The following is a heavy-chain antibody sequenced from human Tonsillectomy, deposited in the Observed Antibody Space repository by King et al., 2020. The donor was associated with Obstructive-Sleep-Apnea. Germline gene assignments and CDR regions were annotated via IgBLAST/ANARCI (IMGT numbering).Heavy chain of an antibody. V-gene: IGHV4-39*07. CDR1: GGSVSTNGYS. Sequence: LQLQESGPGLVKPSETLSLICTISGGSVSTNGYSWGWIRQPPKKGLEWIGTISYSGNTYYNPSLKSRVNISIDTSKSQFSLKVSSVTAADTAVYGCARGALGGNIGDWGQGTLVTVSS. D-gene: IGHD4-23*01. CDR3: ARGALGGNIGD. CDR2: ISYSGNT. J-gene: IGHJ4*02.